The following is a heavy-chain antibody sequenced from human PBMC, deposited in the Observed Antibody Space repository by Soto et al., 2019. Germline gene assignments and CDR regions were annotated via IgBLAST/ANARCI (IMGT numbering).Heavy chain of an antibody. V-gene: IGHV1-46*04. CDR2: VDPRDGST. CDR3: ARVRSSGREFDY. CDR1: GYIFTTYS. D-gene: IGHD6-25*01. J-gene: IGHJ4*02. Sequence: QVQLVQSGAEMKRPGASVILSCKASGYIFTTYSIHWVRQTAGQGLEWMAKVDPRDGSTGYAQKLRGRVSMALDTSTGTVSMEVSSLTSDDTATYYCARVRSSGREFDYWGQGTQVTVSS.